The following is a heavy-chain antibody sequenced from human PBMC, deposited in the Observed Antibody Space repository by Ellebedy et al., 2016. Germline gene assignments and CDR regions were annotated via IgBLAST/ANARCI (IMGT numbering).Heavy chain of an antibody. V-gene: IGHV3-23*01. CDR3: AKGKTGNYGGDAFDF. D-gene: IGHD1-1*01. Sequence: GESLKISCAASGFTFRNYAIYWVRQAPGKGLDWVSGISGSGGTTYYADSVKGRFTIARDNSKNTVYLQLNSLRGEDTALYYCAKGKTGNYGGDAFDFWGQGTMVTVSS. J-gene: IGHJ3*01. CDR1: GFTFRNYA. CDR2: ISGSGGTT.